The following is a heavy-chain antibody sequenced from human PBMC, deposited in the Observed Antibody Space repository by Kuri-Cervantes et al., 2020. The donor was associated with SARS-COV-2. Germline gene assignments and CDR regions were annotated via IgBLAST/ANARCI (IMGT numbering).Heavy chain of an antibody. J-gene: IGHJ5*02. CDR1: GGSISSHY. V-gene: IGHV4-59*11. D-gene: IGHD5-18*01. CDR2: IYYSGST. CDR3: ARLGGYRSGYNWFDP. Sequence: ESLKISCTVSGGSISSHYWSWIRQPPGKGLEWIGYIYYSGSTNYNPSLKSRVTISVDTSKNQFSLKLSSVTAADTAVYYCARLGGYRSGYNWFDPWGQGTLVTDSS.